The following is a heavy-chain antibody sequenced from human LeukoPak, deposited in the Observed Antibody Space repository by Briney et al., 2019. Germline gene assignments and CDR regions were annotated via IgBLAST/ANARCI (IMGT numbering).Heavy chain of an antibody. CDR2: IYCSGST. CDR1: GGSISSGGYY. CDR3: ARPRTVGTDAFDI. Sequence: SETLSLTCTVSGGSISSGGYYWSWIRQHPGKGLEWIGYIYCSGSTYYNPSLKSRVTISVDTSKNQFSLKLSSVTAADTAVYYCARPRTVGTDAFDIWGQGTMVTVSS. V-gene: IGHV4-31*03. D-gene: IGHD1-1*01. J-gene: IGHJ3*02.